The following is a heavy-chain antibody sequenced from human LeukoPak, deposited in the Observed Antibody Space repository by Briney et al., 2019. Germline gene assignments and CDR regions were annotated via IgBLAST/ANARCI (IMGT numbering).Heavy chain of an antibody. J-gene: IGHJ3*02. D-gene: IGHD2-15*01. V-gene: IGHV4-59*01. CDR1: GGSITSYY. CDR2: IYYSGST. Sequence: SETLSLTCAVSGGSITSYYWSWIRQPPGKGLEWIGYIYYSGSTNYNPSLKSRVTISVDTSMNQFSLTLSSVTAADTAVYYCARTKRTHCSGGTCDDAFDIWGQGTIVTVSS. CDR3: ARTKRTHCSGGTCDDAFDI.